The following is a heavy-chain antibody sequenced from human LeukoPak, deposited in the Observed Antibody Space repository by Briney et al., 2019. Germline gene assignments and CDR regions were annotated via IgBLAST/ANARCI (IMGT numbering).Heavy chain of an antibody. CDR1: GYTFTSYD. CDR2: ISPSGGST. D-gene: IGHD4-11*01. Sequence: ASVKVSCKASGYTFTSYDINWVRQAPGQGPEWMGVISPSGGSTTYAQKFQGRVTLTRDMSTSTDYLELSSLRSEDTAVYYCASAWGYSNLEYFDYWGQGTLVTVSS. J-gene: IGHJ4*02. CDR3: ASAWGYSNLEYFDY. V-gene: IGHV1-46*01.